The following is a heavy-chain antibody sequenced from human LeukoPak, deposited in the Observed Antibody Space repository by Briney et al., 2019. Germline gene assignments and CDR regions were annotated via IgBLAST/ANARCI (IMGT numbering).Heavy chain of an antibody. CDR2: ISSSGSTI. CDR1: GFTFSSYE. J-gene: IGHJ4*02. Sequence: GGSLRLSCATSGFTFSSYEMNWVRQAPGKGLEWVSYISSSGSTIYYADSVKGRFTISRDNAKNSLYLQMNSLRAEDTAVYYCARGRVLRIDYWGQGTLVTVSS. V-gene: IGHV3-48*03. CDR3: ARGRVLRIDY. D-gene: IGHD3-10*01.